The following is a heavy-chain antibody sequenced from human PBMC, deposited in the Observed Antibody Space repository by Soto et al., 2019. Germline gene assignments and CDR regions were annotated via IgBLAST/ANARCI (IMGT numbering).Heavy chain of an antibody. J-gene: IGHJ6*03. D-gene: IGHD3-3*01. CDR3: ARLKNDFWSGYYYYYMDV. CDR1: GGSISSYY. V-gene: IGHV4-59*08. Sequence: SETLSLTCTVSGGSISSYYWSWIWQPPGKGLEWIGYIYYRGSTNYNPSLKSRVTISVDTSKNQFSLKLSSVTAADTAVYYCARLKNDFWSGYYYYYMDVWGKGTTVTVSS. CDR2: IYYRGST.